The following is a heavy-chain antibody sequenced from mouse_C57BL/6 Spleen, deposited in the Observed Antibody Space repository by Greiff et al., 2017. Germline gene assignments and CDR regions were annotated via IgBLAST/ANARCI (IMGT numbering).Heavy chain of an antibody. Sequence: QVQLKQPGAELVRPGSSVKLSCKASGYTFTSYWMHWVKQRPIQGLEWIGNIDPSDSETHYNQKFKDKATLTVDKSSSTAYMQISSLRSEDSAVSYCARWSYYDNYYAMDYWGQGTSVTVSS. CDR2: IDPSDSET. J-gene: IGHJ4*01. CDR3: ARWSYYDNYYAMDY. D-gene: IGHD2-4*01. V-gene: IGHV1-52*01. CDR1: GYTFTSYW.